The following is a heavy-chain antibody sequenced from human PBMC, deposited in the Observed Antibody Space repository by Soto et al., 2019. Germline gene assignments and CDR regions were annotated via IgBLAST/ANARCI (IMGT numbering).Heavy chain of an antibody. D-gene: IGHD4-17*01. Sequence: ASLKVSCKASGYTFTSYGISWVRQAPGQGLEWMGWISAYNGNTNYAQKLQGRVTMTTDTSTSTAYMELRSLRSDDTAVYYCARDRDDYGDYAAFDIWGQGTMVTVSS. CDR3: ARDRDDYGDYAAFDI. CDR1: GYTFTSYG. V-gene: IGHV1-18*01. CDR2: ISAYNGNT. J-gene: IGHJ3*02.